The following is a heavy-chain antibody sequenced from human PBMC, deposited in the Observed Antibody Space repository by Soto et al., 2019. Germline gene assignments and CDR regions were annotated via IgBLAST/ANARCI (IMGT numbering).Heavy chain of an antibody. Sequence: TSETLSLTCTVSGGSISRYYWSWIRQPPGKGLEWIGYMYNTGSTVYNPSFKSRVTISVDTSKNQFSLKLNSVTAADTALYYCAKGRSYYYYYGVDVWGQGTTVTVS. V-gene: IGHV4-59*01. CDR3: AKGRSYYYYYGVDV. J-gene: IGHJ6*02. CDR2: MYNTGST. CDR1: GGSISRYY.